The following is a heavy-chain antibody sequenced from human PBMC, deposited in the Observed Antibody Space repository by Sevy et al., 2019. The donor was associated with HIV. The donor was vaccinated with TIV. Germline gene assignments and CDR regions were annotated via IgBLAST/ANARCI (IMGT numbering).Heavy chain of an antibody. D-gene: IGHD3-22*01. CDR3: ARGVREYYDSSGYSLDY. Sequence: GGSLRLSCAASGFTVSSNYMSWVRQAPGKGLEWVSVIYSGGSTYYADSVKGRFTISRDNSKNTLYLQMNSLRAEDTAVYYCARGVREYYDSSGYSLDYWGQRTLVTVSS. V-gene: IGHV3-53*01. CDR1: GFTVSSNY. CDR2: IYSGGST. J-gene: IGHJ4*02.